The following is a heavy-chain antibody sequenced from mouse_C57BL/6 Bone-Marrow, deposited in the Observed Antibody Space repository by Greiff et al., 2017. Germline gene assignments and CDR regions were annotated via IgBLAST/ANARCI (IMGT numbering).Heavy chain of an antibody. D-gene: IGHD1-1*01. V-gene: IGHV5-12*01. J-gene: IGHJ4*01. CDR1: GFTFSDYY. CDR3: ARRGSVLLLLDY. Sequence: EVHLVESGGGLVQPGGSLKLSCAASGFTFSDYYMYWVRQTPEKRLEWVAYISNGGGSTYYPDTVKGRFTISRDNAKNTPYLQLSRLMSEYAAMYYCARRGSVLLLLDYWGQGTSVTVSS. CDR2: ISNGGGST.